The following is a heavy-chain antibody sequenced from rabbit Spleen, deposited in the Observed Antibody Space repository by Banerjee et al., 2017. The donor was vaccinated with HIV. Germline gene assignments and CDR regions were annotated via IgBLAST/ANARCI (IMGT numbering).Heavy chain of an antibody. CDR3: ARDTTETVGYAFDL. V-gene: IGHV1S7*01. J-gene: IGHJ4*01. D-gene: IGHD6-1*01. Sequence: QLKETGGGLVQPGGSLKLSCKASGFDFSAYGVSWVRQAPGKGLEWIGYIDPLFDNTYYASWVNGRFTISRHNAQNTLCLQLNSLTAADTATYFCARDTTETVGYAFDLWGQGTLVTVS. CDR1: GFDFSAYG. CDR2: IDPLFDNT.